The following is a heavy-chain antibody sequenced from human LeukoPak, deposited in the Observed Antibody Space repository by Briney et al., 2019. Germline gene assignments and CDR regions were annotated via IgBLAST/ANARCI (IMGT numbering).Heavy chain of an antibody. CDR1: GYTLTKLS. J-gene: IGHJ4*02. D-gene: IGHD6-13*01. CDR3: AATPTIAAAGIIGIDY. Sequence: ASVKVSCKVSGYTLTKLSMHWVRQAPGKGLEWKGGFDPEDGETIYAQKFQGRVSMTEDTSTDTAYMELSSLRSEDTAVYYCAATPTIAAAGIIGIDYWGQGTLVTVSS. V-gene: IGHV1-24*01. CDR2: FDPEDGET.